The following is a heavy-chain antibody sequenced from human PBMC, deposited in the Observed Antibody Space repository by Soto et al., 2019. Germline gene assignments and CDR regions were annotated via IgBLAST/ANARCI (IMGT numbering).Heavy chain of an antibody. CDR2: IDPSDSQT. CDR3: ARQIYDSDTGPNFQYYFDS. D-gene: IGHD3-22*01. CDR1: GYSFAGYW. J-gene: IGHJ4*02. V-gene: IGHV5-10-1*01. Sequence: GESLKISCKGFGYSFAGYWITWVRQKPGKGLEWMGRIDPSDSQTYYSPSFRGHVTISVTKSITTVFLQWSSLRASDTAMYYCARQIYDSDTGPNFQYYFDSWGQGTPVTVSS.